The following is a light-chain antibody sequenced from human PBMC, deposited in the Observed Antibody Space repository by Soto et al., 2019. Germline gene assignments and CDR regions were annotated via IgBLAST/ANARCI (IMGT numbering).Light chain of an antibody. CDR2: DVS. J-gene: IGLJ1*01. CDR3: SSNTSSSPYV. CDR1: SSDVGGYNY. Sequence: QSALTQPASVSGSPGQSITISCTGTSSDVGGYNYVSWYQQHPGKAPKLMIYDVSNRPSGVSNRFSGSKSGNTASLTISGLQAEDEADYYCSSNTSSSPYVVRTGTKVPVL. V-gene: IGLV2-14*01.